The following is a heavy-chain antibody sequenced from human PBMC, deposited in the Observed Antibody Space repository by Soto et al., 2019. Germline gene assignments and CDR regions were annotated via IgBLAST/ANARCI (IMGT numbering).Heavy chain of an antibody. V-gene: IGHV3-30*04. CDR3: ARVLGYCSGGSCPPGY. D-gene: IGHD2-15*01. Sequence: VQLVESGGGVVQPGTSLRLSCAASGFTFSSYAMHWVRQAPGKGLEWVAVISYDGNKYYADSVKGRFTISRDNSKNTLYLEMNSLRAEDTAVYHCARVLGYCSGGSCPPGYWGQGTLVTVSS. CDR2: ISYDGNK. CDR1: GFTFSSYA. J-gene: IGHJ4*02.